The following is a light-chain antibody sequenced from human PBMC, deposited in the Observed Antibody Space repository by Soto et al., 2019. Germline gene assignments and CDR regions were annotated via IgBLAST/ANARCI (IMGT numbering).Light chain of an antibody. CDR3: MQALQTPPFT. CDR2: LGS. CDR1: QSLLHSNGYNY. J-gene: IGKJ3*01. V-gene: IGKV2-28*01. Sequence: DIVMTQSPLSLPVTPGEPASISCRSSQSLLHSNGYNYLDWYLQKPGQSPQLLIYLGSNRASGVPDMFSGSGSGTDFTLKISRVEAEEVGVYYCMQALQTPPFTFGPGTKVDIK.